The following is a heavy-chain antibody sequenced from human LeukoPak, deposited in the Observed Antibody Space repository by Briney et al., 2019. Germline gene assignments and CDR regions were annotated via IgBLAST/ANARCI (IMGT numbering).Heavy chain of an antibody. J-gene: IGHJ4*02. CDR1: GFTFSSYS. D-gene: IGHD1-7*01. CDR3: ARDRLFGNLPDY. Sequence: GGSLRLSCAASGFTFSSYSMNWVRQAPGKGLEWVSSISSSSSYIYYADSVKGRFTISRDNAKNSLCLQMNSLRAEDTAVYYCARDRLFGNLPDYWGQGTLVTVSS. CDR2: ISSSSSYI. V-gene: IGHV3-21*01.